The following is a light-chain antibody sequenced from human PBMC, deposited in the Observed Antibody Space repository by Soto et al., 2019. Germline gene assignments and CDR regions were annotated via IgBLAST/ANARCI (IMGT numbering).Light chain of an antibody. V-gene: IGLV2-14*01. CDR3: CSYTTSSSYV. CDR1: SSDIGIYDY. CDR2: EVS. J-gene: IGLJ1*01. Sequence: QSVLTQPASVSASPGQSITISCTGTSSDIGIYDYVSWYQQHPGKAPKLIVYEVSHRPSGVSGRFSGSKSGNTASLTISGLQAEDEADYYCCSYTTSSSYVFGTGTKLTVL.